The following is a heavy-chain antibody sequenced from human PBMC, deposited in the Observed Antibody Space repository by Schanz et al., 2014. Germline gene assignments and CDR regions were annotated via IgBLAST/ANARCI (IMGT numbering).Heavy chain of an antibody. D-gene: IGHD5-12*01. J-gene: IGHJ3*01. V-gene: IGHV3-23*01. CDR1: GFTFTTYA. Sequence: DVQLLESGGGLVQPGESLRLSCAASGFTFTTYAMTWVRQAPGKGLEWISSMYINSGSTQYADSVKGRFIISRDSSKNTLFLQMNSLRAEDTAVYFCARDGGRDGYNLAFDVWGQGTLVTVSS. CDR2: MYINSGST. CDR3: ARDGGRDGYNLAFDV.